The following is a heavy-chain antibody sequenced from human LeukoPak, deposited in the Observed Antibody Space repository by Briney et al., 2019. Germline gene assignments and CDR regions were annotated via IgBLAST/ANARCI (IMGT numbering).Heavy chain of an antibody. J-gene: IGHJ3*02. CDR3: ARGASVVAGNDNAFDI. V-gene: IGHV3-21*01. CDR2: ISSSSYI. D-gene: IGHD6-19*01. CDR1: GFTFSSYS. Sequence: PGGSLRLSCAASGFTFSSYSMNWVRQAPGKGLEWVSSISSSSYIYYADSVKGRFTISRDNARNSLYLQMNSLRAEDTAVYYCARGASVVAGNDNAFDIWGQGTMVTVSS.